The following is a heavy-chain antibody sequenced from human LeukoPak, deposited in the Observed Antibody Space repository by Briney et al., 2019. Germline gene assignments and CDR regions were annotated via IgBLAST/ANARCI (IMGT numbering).Heavy chain of an antibody. CDR3: ARDMDRGYCSGGSCYSYPLDY. D-gene: IGHD2-15*01. CDR1: GFTFSSYG. J-gene: IGHJ4*02. CDR2: IWYDGSNK. Sequence: GGSLRLSCAASGFTFSSYGMHWVRQAPGKGLEWVAVIWYDGSNKYYADSVKGRFTISRDNSKNTLYLQMNSLRAEDTAVYYCARDMDRGYCSGGSCYSYPLDYWGQGTLVTVSS. V-gene: IGHV3-33*01.